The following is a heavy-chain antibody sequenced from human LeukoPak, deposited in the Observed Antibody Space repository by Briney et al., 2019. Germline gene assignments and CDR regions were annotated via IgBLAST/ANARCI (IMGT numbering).Heavy chain of an antibody. CDR3: ATYSGSYGPIDY. D-gene: IGHD1-26*01. CDR1: GDSISSGNNY. CDR2: IYFSGTT. Sequence: KPSETLSLNCTVSGDSISSGNNYWVWIRQPPGKELKWIGSIYFSGTTYYNPSLQSRVTISVDTSKNQFSLKLTSVNAADTAVYFCATYSGSYGPIDYWGQGTLVTVSS. V-gene: IGHV4-39*07. J-gene: IGHJ4*02.